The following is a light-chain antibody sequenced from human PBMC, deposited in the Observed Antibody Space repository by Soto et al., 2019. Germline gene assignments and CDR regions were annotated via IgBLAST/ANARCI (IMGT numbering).Light chain of an antibody. CDR1: SSDIGSYSL. CDR3: CSYTGSLTLV. Sequence: QSALTQPASVSGSPGQSITISCTGTSSDIGSYSLVSWYQQHPGKAPKLMVYEGSKRPSGVSNRFSGSKSGNTASLTISGLQAEDEADYYCCSYTGSLTLVFGGGTKLTVL. V-gene: IGLV2-23*01. J-gene: IGLJ2*01. CDR2: EGS.